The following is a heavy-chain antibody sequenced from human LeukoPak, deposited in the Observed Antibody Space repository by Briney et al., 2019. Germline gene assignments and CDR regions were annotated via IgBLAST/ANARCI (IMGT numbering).Heavy chain of an antibody. CDR3: ASSDIPVVPDNNWFDP. D-gene: IGHD2-2*01. V-gene: IGHV3-21*01. Sequence: SGGSLRLSCAASGFNFSSYSMNWVRQAPGKGLEWVSSISSSSSYIYYADSVKGRFTISRDNAKNSLYLQMNSLRAEDTAVYYCASSDIPVVPDNNWFDPWGQGTLVTVSS. J-gene: IGHJ5*02. CDR2: ISSSSSYI. CDR1: GFNFSSYS.